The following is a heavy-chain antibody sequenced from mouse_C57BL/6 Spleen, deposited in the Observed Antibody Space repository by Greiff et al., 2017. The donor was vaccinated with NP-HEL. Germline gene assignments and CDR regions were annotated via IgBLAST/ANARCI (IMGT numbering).Heavy chain of an antibody. V-gene: IGHV1-64*01. CDR3: ARSHYGSSFDY. Sequence: QVQLKQPGAELVKPGASVKLSCKASGYTFTNYWIHWVKQRPGQGLEWIGMIHPNSGSTNYNEKFKSKATLTVDKSSSTAYMQLSSLTSEDSAVYYCARSHYGSSFDYWGQGTTLTVSS. D-gene: IGHD1-1*01. J-gene: IGHJ2*01. CDR1: GYTFTNYW. CDR2: IHPNSGST.